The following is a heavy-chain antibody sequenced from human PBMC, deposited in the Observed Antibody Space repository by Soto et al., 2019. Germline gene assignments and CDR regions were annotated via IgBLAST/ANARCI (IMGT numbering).Heavy chain of an antibody. V-gene: IGHV4-34*02. CDR1: GGSFSDYY. J-gene: IGHJ5*02. CDR3: ARGRGYCSGGSCYYWFDP. Sequence: QVQLQQWGAGLLKPSETLSLTCTVYGGSFSDYYWSWIRQPPGKGLEWIGEINHSGSTTYNPSLKSRVTMSVDTSKNHFSLKLSSVTAADTAVFYCARGRGYCSGGSCYYWFDPWGQGNLVTVSS. CDR2: INHSGST. D-gene: IGHD2-15*01.